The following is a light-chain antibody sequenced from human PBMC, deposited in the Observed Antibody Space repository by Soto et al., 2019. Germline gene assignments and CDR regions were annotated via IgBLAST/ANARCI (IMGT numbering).Light chain of an antibody. V-gene: IGLV1-40*01. CDR1: SSNIGAPYD. CDR2: ANT. CDR3: QSYDRSLSAYV. Sequence: QSVLTQPPSVSGAPGHRVTISCTGSSSNIGAPYDVYWYQQLPATAPKLLIHANTNRPSGVPDRFSASKSGTSASLAITGLQAEDEADYYCQSYDRSLSAYVFGTGTKLTVL. J-gene: IGLJ1*01.